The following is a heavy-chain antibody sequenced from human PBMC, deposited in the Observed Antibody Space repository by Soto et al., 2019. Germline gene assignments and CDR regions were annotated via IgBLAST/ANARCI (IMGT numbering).Heavy chain of an antibody. V-gene: IGHV3-23*01. J-gene: IGHJ1*01. CDR3: AKSWRHWQLVRFYFQH. D-gene: IGHD6-6*01. CDR2: ISGSGGST. Sequence: EVQLLESGGGLVQPGGSLRLSCAASGFTFSSYAMSWVRQAPGKGLEWVSAISGSGGSTYYADSVKGRFTISRDNSKNTLYLQMNSLGAEATAVYYCAKSWRHWQLVRFYFQHWGQGTLVTVSS. CDR1: GFTFSSYA.